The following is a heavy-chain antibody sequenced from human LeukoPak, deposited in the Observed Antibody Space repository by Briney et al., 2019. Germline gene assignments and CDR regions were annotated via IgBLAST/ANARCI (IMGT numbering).Heavy chain of an antibody. Sequence: ASVKVSCKASGHTFTGYYMHWVRQAPGQGLEWMGWINPNSGGTNYAQKFQGRVTMTRDTSISTAYMELSRLRSDDTAVYYCAREEVDSGYYYGMDVWGQGTTVTVSS. V-gene: IGHV1-2*02. CDR2: INPNSGGT. CDR1: GHTFTGYY. J-gene: IGHJ6*02. CDR3: AREEVDSGYYYGMDV. D-gene: IGHD5-12*01.